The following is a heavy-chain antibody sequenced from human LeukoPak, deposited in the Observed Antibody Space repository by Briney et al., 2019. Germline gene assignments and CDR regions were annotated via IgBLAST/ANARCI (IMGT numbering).Heavy chain of an antibody. CDR1: SGYW. CDR2: IKQDGSEK. D-gene: IGHD2-15*01. V-gene: IGHV3-7*01. J-gene: IGHJ6*02. CDR3: ARLVAARTYYYYGMDV. Sequence: GGSLRLSCAAFSGYWMTWVRQAPGKGLEWVANIKQDGSEKYYVDSVKGRFTISRDNAKNSLFLQMNSLRAEDTAVYYCARLVAARTYYYYGMDVWGQGTTVTVSS.